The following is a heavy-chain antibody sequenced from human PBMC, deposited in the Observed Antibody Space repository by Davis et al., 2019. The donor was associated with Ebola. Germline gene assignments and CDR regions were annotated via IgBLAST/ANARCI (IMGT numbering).Heavy chain of an antibody. J-gene: IGHJ3*02. V-gene: IGHV6-1*01. CDR1: GDCVSRGG. D-gene: IGHD5-24*01. Sequence: HSQTLSLTCAISGDCVSRGGWNWIRQSPSRGLEWLGRTYYSSKWYNDYAVSVKSRITINPDTSKNQFSLQLNSVTPEDTAVYYCARGWLRTGLDIWGQGTMVIVSS. CDR2: TYYSSKWYN. CDR3: ARGWLRTGLDI.